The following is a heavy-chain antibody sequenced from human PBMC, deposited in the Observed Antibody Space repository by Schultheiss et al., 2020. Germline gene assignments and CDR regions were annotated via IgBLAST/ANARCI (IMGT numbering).Heavy chain of an antibody. V-gene: IGHV4-39*07. D-gene: IGHD5-24*01. CDR3: ARGGDGYRLVDLKMGDY. Sequence: SETLSLTCTVSGGSISSSSYYWGWIRQPPGKGLEWIGSIYYSGSTYYNPSLKSRVTISVDKSKNQFSLKLSSVTAADTAVYYCARGGDGYRLVDLKMGDYWGKGTLVTVAS. CDR1: GGSISSSSYY. J-gene: IGHJ4*02. CDR2: IYYSGST.